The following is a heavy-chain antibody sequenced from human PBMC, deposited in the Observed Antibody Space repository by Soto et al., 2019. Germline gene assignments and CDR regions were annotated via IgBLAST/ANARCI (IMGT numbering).Heavy chain of an antibody. J-gene: IGHJ4*02. CDR3: ARGRYGDY. CDR2: ISAHNGNT. Sequence: QVHLVQSGAEVKKPGASVKVSCKGSGYTFTSYGITWVRQAPGQGLEWMGWISAHNGNTDYAQKLQGRVTVTRDTSTSTAYMELRSLRSDDTAVSYCARGRYGDYWGQGALVTLSS. V-gene: IGHV1-18*01. CDR1: GYTFTSYG. D-gene: IGHD1-1*01.